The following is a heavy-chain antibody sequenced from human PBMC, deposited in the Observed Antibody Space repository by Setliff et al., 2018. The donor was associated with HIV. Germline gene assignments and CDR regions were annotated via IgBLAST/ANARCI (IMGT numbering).Heavy chain of an antibody. CDR3: TRDFMGY. J-gene: IGHJ4*02. CDR2: IKEDGSRR. Sequence: LRLSCAASGFTFSDCSMNWVRQAPGKGLEWVASIKEDGSRRDYVDSVKGRFTITRDNAKNSLFLQLSSLRTEDTAVYYCTRDFMGYWGQGTLVTVSS. V-gene: IGHV3-7*01. CDR1: GFTFSDCS.